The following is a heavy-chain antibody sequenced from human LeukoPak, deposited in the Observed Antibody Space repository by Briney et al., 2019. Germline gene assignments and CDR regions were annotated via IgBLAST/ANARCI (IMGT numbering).Heavy chain of an antibody. J-gene: IGHJ3*01. D-gene: IGHD3-10*01. CDR3: AREDYYGSGNYVAWGGAFDV. Sequence: GALRLSCEASGFSISIYWMTWVRQAPGRGLEWVANIKQDGSEKYYVDSVKGRFTISRDNAKISVYLQMNNLRAEDTAVYYCAREDYYGSGNYVAWGGAFDVWGQGTTVTVSS. CDR1: GFSISIYW. CDR2: IKQDGSEK. V-gene: IGHV3-7*01.